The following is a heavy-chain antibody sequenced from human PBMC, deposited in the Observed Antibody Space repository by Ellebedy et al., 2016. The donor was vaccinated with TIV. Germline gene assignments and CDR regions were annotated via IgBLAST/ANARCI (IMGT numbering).Heavy chain of an antibody. CDR3: VREEAGTTRFDY. CDR2: IHPTTGSA. D-gene: IGHD6-13*01. Sequence: ASVKVSCKASGYTFTNYYLHWVRQAPGQGLEWMGIIHPTTGSATYAQKFQGRVTMTTDTSTSTVYMELSSLRSEDTAVYYCVREEAGTTRFDYWGQGTLVTVSS. J-gene: IGHJ4*02. V-gene: IGHV1-46*01. CDR1: GYTFTNYY.